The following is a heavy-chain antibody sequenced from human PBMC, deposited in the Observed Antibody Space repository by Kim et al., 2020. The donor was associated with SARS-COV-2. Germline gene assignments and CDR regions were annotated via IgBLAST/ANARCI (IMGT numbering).Heavy chain of an antibody. D-gene: IGHD6-13*01. V-gene: IGHV3-30*07. Sequence: ARFTISRDNSKNTLYLQMNSLRAEDTAVYYCARDYGYSSNNHFYYGMDVWGQGTTVTVSS. J-gene: IGHJ6*02. CDR3: ARDYGYSSNNHFYYGMDV.